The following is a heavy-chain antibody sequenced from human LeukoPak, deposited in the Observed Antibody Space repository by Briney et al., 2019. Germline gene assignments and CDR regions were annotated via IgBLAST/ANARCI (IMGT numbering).Heavy chain of an antibody. Sequence: GRSLRLSCAASGFTLDDYAMHLVRQAAGKGLEWVSGISWNSGSIGYADSVKGRFTISRDNAKNSLYLQMNSLRAEDTALYYCAKTKYSGSYYEFDYWGQGTLVTVSS. V-gene: IGHV3-9*01. CDR1: GFTLDDYA. D-gene: IGHD1-26*01. CDR2: ISWNSGSI. J-gene: IGHJ4*02. CDR3: AKTKYSGSYYEFDY.